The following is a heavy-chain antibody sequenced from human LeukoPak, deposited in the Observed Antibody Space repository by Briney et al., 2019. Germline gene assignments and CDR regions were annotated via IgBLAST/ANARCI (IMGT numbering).Heavy chain of an antibody. CDR1: GYSISSGYY. Sequence: PSETLSLTCTVSGYSISSGYYWAWIRQPPGRGLEWIGSIYHSGSTYYNPSLKSRVTISVDTSKNQFSLKLSSVIAADTAVYYCARDSGSSRKVDAFDIWGQGTMVTVSS. D-gene: IGHD1-26*01. V-gene: IGHV4-38-2*02. J-gene: IGHJ3*02. CDR3: ARDSGSSRKVDAFDI. CDR2: IYHSGST.